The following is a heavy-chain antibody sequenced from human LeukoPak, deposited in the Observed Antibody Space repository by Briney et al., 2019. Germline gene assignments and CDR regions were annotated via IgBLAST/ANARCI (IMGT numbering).Heavy chain of an antibody. D-gene: IGHD2-2*01. CDR2: IYSGGTT. Sequence: GGSLRLPCAASGFTVSNYYMNWVRQAPGKGLEWVSVIYSGGTTYYADSVKGRFTISRDNSKNTLYLQMNSLRAEDTAVYYCARDPTAEDPSYWGQGTLVTVSS. J-gene: IGHJ1*01. CDR1: GFTVSNYY. CDR3: ARDPTAEDPSY. V-gene: IGHV3-66*01.